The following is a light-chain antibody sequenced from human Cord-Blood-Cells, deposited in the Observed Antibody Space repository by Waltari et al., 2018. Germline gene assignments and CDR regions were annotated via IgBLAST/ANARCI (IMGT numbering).Light chain of an antibody. CDR2: GAS. CDR3: QQYGSSYT. J-gene: IGKJ2*01. Sequence: EIVLTQSPGTLSLSPGERATLSCRASQSVSSSYLAWSQQTPGQAPRLLIYGASSRATGIPDRFSGSGSGTDFTLTISRLEPEDFAVYYCQQYGSSYTFGQGTKLEIK. V-gene: IGKV3-20*01. CDR1: QSVSSSY.